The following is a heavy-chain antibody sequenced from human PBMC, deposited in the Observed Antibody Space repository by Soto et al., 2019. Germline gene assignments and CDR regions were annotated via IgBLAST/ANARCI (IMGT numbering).Heavy chain of an antibody. V-gene: IGHV3-30-3*01. CDR3: ARTDGYNYPYYYYGIDV. Sequence: QVQLVESGGGVVQPGRALRLSCAASGFTFSSYAMHWVRQAPGKGLEWVAVISYDGSNKYYADSVKGRFTIYRDNYNNTLYLQMNSLRAEDTAVYYCARTDGYNYPYYYYGIDVWGQGTTVTVSS. J-gene: IGHJ6*02. CDR1: GFTFSSYA. D-gene: IGHD5-12*01. CDR2: ISYDGSNK.